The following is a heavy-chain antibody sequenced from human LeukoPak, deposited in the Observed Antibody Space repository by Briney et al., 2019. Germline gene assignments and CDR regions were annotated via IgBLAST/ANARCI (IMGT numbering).Heavy chain of an antibody. D-gene: IGHD6-19*01. V-gene: IGHV3-33*01. Sequence: GRSLRLSCAASGFTFSSYGMHWVRQAPGKGLEWVALIWYDGSNKYYADSVKGRFTISRDNSENTLYLQMNSLRAEDTAVYYCAREARIAVAGSSGYWGQGTLVTVSS. CDR2: IWYDGSNK. J-gene: IGHJ4*02. CDR1: GFTFSSYG. CDR3: AREARIAVAGSSGY.